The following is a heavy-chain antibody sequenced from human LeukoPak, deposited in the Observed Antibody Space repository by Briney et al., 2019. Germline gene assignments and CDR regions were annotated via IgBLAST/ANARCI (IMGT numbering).Heavy chain of an antibody. V-gene: IGHV4-59*01. Sequence: SETLSLTCTVSGGSISSYYWSWIRQPPGKGLEWIGYIYYSGSTKYNPSLKSRVTISVDTSKKQLSLKLSSVAAADTAVYYCAREVVPAALDYWGQGTLVTVSS. D-gene: IGHD2-2*01. J-gene: IGHJ4*02. CDR2: IYYSGST. CDR3: AREVVPAALDY. CDR1: GGSISSYY.